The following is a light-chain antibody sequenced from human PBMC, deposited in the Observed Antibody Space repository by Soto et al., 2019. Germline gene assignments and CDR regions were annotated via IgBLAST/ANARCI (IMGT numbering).Light chain of an antibody. CDR2: GAS. J-gene: IGKJ4*01. V-gene: IGKV3-15*01. CDR3: QQYSNWTLLS. CDR1: QSVGSN. Sequence: EVVLTQSPATLSVSPGAGATLSCRASQSVGSNLAWYQQKPGQTPRVLIYGASTRAIGIPARFSGSGFGTEFTLTISSLQSEDFVVYYCQQYSNWTLLSLGGGTKVDIK.